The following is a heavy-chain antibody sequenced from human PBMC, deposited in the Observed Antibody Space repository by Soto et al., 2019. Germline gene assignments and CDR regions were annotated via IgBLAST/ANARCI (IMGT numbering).Heavy chain of an antibody. CDR2: INPNSGGT. CDR3: AGDLGGNAAAGTESWLDP. D-gene: IGHD6-13*01. J-gene: IGHJ5*02. V-gene: IGHV1-2*04. CDR1: GYTFTGYY. Sequence: ASVKVSCKASGYTFTGYYMHWVRQAPGQGLEWMGWINPNSGGTNYAQKFQGWVTMTRDTSISTAYMELSRLRSDDTAVYYCAGDLGGNAAAGTESWLDPWGQGTLVTVSS.